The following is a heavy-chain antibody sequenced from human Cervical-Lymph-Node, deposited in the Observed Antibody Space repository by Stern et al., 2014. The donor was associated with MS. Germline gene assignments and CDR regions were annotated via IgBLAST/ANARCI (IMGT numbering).Heavy chain of an antibody. CDR2: IIPMSGLA. J-gene: IGHJ5*02. CDR1: GGTFSSSYA. CDR3: ARGIVTNRPAATLHNLFDT. V-gene: IGHV1-69*09. D-gene: IGHD2-15*01. Sequence: VQLVESGAEVKKPGSSVNVSCKASGGTFSSSYAVSWVRQAPGQGLEWLGRIIPMSGLANYAQKFQTRLTITADKSSSTVYMRLSSLTSEDTALYYCARGIVTNRPAATLHNLFDTWGQGTLVTVSS.